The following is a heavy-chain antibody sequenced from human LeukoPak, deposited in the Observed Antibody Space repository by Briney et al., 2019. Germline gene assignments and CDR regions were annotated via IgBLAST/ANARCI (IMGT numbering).Heavy chain of an antibody. D-gene: IGHD2-2*02. Sequence: GESLKISCKASGYSFTSHWIGWVRQMPGKGLEWMGIIYPGDSDTRYSPSLQGQVTISADKSISTAYLQWSSLKASDTAMYYCARGYCSSISCYNNFDYWGQGTLVTVSS. CDR2: IYPGDSDT. V-gene: IGHV5-51*01. CDR3: ARGYCSSISCYNNFDY. J-gene: IGHJ4*02. CDR1: GYSFTSHW.